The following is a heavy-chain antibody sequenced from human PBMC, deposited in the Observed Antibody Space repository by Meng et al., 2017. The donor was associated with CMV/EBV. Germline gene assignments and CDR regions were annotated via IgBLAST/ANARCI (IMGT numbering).Heavy chain of an antibody. CDR3: ARDRDIVATVNYYYYGMDV. D-gene: IGHD5-12*01. J-gene: IGHJ6*02. Sequence: GESLKISCAASGFTFSNAWMSWVRQAPGKGLEWVSGINWNGGSTGYADSVKGRFTISRDNAKNSLYLQMNSLRAEDTALYYCARDRDIVATVNYYYYGMDVWGQGTTVTVSS. CDR1: GFTFSNAW. V-gene: IGHV3-20*04. CDR2: INWNGGST.